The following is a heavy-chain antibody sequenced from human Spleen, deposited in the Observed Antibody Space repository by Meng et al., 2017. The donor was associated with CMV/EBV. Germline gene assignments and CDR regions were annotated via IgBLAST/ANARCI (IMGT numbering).Heavy chain of an antibody. V-gene: IGHV2-5*01. CDR2: VYWNDDK. J-gene: IGHJ4*02. CDR3: AHSQGRSGYYHFDH. CDR1: GFFRSTSGVG. Sequence: SGFFRSTSGVGVRLNRKPPGKALEWLALVYWNDDKRYSPSLKSRLTITKDTSKNQVVFTMINMDPVDTAGYYCAHSQGRSGYYHFDHWGQRTLVTVSS. D-gene: IGHD3-22*01.